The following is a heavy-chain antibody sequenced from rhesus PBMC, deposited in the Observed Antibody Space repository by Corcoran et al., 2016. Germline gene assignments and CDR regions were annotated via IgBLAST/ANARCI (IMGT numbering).Heavy chain of an antibody. V-gene: IGHV4-169*01. CDR1: GGSISSSY. D-gene: IGHD2-27*01. J-gene: IGHJ4*01. CDR3: ARKGCSGIYCYDY. Sequence: LQLQESGPGLVKPSETLSLTCAVSGGSISSSYWRWIRQAPGRGLEWIGYIYGRGTSTNYNPSLKSRVTLSVDTSKNQLSLKLSSVTAADTAVYYCARKGCSGIYCYDYWGQGVLVTVSS. CDR2: IYGRGTST.